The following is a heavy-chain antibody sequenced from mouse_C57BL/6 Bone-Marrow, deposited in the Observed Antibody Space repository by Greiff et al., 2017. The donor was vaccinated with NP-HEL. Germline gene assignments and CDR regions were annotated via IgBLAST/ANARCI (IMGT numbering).Heavy chain of an antibody. D-gene: IGHD3-2*02. CDR1: GYAFTNYL. CDR3: GREGGGPTAQAKGNY. CDR2: INPGSGGT. V-gene: IGHV1-54*01. J-gene: IGHJ2*01. Sequence: QVQLQQSGAELVRPGTSVKVSCKASGYAFTNYLIEWVKQRPGQGLEWIGVINPGSGGTNYNEKFKGKATLTADKSSSTAYMKLSSLTSEDSAVYFWGREGGGPTAQAKGNYWGKGTTLTVSS.